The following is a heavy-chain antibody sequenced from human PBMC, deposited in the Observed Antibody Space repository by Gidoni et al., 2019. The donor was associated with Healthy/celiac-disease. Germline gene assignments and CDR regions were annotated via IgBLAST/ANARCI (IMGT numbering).Heavy chain of an antibody. V-gene: IGHV3-23*01. CDR3: AKDDIITSQNIPTSTWTAFDY. J-gene: IGHJ4*02. D-gene: IGHD3-10*01. Sequence: EVQLLESGGGLVQPGGSLRLSCAASGFTFSSYAMSWVRQAPGKGLEWVSAISGSGGSTYYADSVKGRFTISRDNSKNTLYLQMNSLRAEDTAVYYCAKDDIITSQNIPTSTWTAFDYWGQGTLVTVSS. CDR1: GFTFSSYA. CDR2: ISGSGGST.